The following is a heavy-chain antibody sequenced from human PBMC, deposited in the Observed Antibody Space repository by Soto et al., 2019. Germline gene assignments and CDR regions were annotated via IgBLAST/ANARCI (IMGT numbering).Heavy chain of an antibody. CDR2: INSDGSGT. V-gene: IGHV3-74*03. J-gene: IGHJ3*02. CDR1: GFTFSIYW. D-gene: IGHD3-10*01. CDR3: AKADYRARGAFDI. Sequence: EVQLVESGGGSVQPGGSLRLSCAASGFTFSIYWMHWVRQAPGKGLVWVSRINSDGSGTTYADSVKGRFTISRDNAKNTLYLQMNSLRVEDTAVYYCAKADYRARGAFDIWGLGTTVTVPS.